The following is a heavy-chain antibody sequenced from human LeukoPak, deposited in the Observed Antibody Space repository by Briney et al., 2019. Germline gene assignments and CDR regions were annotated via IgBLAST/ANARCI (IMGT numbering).Heavy chain of an antibody. CDR1: GLTFSDYV. D-gene: IGHD3-10*01. CDR3: AKGYHGSGTYYSFDY. J-gene: IGHJ4*02. V-gene: IGHV3-23*01. CDR2: ISGSGGST. Sequence: GGSLRLSCAASGLTFSDYVMTWVRQAPGKGLEWVSAISGSGGSTNYADSVKGRFTISRDNSKNTLYLQMNSLRAEDTAVYYCAKGYHGSGTYYSFDYWGQGTLVTVSS.